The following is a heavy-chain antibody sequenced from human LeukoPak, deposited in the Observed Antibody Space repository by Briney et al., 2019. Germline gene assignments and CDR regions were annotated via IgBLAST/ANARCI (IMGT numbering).Heavy chain of an antibody. D-gene: IGHD3-10*01. J-gene: IGHJ4*02. CDR2: IYYSGST. V-gene: IGHV4-39*07. Sequence: SETLSLTCTVSGGSISSSSYYWGWIRQPPGKGLEWIGSIYYSGSTYYNPSLKSRVNISVDTSKNQFSLKLSSVTAADTAVYYCASSSYGSGSYYYLFDYWGQGTLVTVSS. CDR3: ASSSYGSGSYYYLFDY. CDR1: GGSISSSSYY.